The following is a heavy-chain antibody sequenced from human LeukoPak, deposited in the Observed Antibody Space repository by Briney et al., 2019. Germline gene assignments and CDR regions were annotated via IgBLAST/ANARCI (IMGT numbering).Heavy chain of an antibody. Sequence: SESLSLTCTVSGGSISSSTYYWGWIRQPPGQWLEWIGAIYYTGTTYYNPSLRSRVTISVDTSKNHFSLNLSSVTAADTALYYCASAPRQGSIGGLDYWGQGTLVTVSS. D-gene: IGHD3-16*01. CDR3: ASAPRQGSIGGLDY. V-gene: IGHV4-39*02. CDR1: GGSISSSTYY. CDR2: IYYTGTT. J-gene: IGHJ4*02.